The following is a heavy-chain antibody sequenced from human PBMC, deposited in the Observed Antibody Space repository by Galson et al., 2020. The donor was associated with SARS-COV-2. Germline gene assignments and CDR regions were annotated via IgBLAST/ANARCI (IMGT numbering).Heavy chain of an antibody. D-gene: IGHD5-12*01. CDR3: AGGVEMATISTVDY. CDR1: GGSISSSSYY. CDR2: IYYSGST. Sequence: SETLSLTSTVSGGSISSSSYYWGWIRQPPGKGLEWIGSIYYSGSTYYNPSLKSRVTISVDTSKNQFSLKLSSVTAADTAVYYCAGGVEMATISTVDYWGQGTLATASS. V-gene: IGHV4-39*07. J-gene: IGHJ4*02.